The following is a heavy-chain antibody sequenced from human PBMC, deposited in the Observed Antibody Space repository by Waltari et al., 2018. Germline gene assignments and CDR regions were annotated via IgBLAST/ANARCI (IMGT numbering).Heavy chain of an antibody. D-gene: IGHD3-22*01. V-gene: IGHV4-59*11. J-gene: IGHJ3*02. Sequence: QVQLQESGPGLVKPSETLSLTCTVSGGSISSHYWSWIRQPPGKGLEWIGYIYYSGSTNYTPSLKSRVTISVDTSKNQFSLKLSSVTAADTAVYYCARAMISAFDIWGQGTMVTVSS. CDR3: ARAMISAFDI. CDR1: GGSISSHY. CDR2: IYYSGST.